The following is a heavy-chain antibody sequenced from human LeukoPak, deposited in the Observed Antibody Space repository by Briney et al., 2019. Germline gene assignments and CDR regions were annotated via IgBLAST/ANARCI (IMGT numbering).Heavy chain of an antibody. V-gene: IGHV3-33*06. J-gene: IGHJ4*02. D-gene: IGHD3-22*01. CDR2: IWYDGSNK. CDR1: GFTFSSYG. Sequence: GGSLRLSCAASGFTFSSYGMHWVRQAPGKGPEWVAVIWYDGSNKYYADSVKGRFTISRDNSKNTLYLQMNSLRAEDTAVYYCAKRAHYDSSAYFFDYWGQGTLVTVSA. CDR3: AKRAHYDSSAYFFDY.